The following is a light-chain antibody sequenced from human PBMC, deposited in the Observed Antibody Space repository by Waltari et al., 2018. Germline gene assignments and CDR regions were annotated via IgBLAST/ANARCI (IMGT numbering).Light chain of an antibody. CDR2: EDN. Sequence: NFMLTQPHSVSESPGKTVTISCTRSSGSIASSYVQWFQQRPGSSPTTVIFEDNQRPSGGPDRFSGSIDSSSNAASLTISGLQTEDEADYYCQSYDSSYPAVFGGGTQLTVL. V-gene: IGLV6-57*01. CDR3: QSYDSSYPAV. CDR1: SGSIASSY. J-gene: IGLJ7*01.